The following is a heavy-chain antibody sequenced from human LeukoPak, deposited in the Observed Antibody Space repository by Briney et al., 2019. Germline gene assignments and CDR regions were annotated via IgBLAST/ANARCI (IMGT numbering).Heavy chain of an antibody. CDR2: MGPYSGTT. J-gene: IGHJ4*02. CDR1: GYTFTNYD. D-gene: IGHD1-1*01. CDR3: ARALDTTVLLGAY. V-gene: IGHV1-8*01. Sequence: ASVKVSCKASGYTFTNYDINWVRQASGQGLEWMGWMGPYSGTTGPAQKFQGRVTMTRNTSISTAYLEMSSLTSEDTAVYYCARALDTTVLLGAYWGQGTLVTVSS.